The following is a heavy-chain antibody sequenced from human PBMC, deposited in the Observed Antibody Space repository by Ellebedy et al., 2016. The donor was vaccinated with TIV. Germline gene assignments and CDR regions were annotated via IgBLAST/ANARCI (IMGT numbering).Heavy chain of an antibody. V-gene: IGHV3-15*01. Sequence: GESLKISCAAPGFSLSKAWMRWVRQAPGKGLEWVGRIKSKTDGGKTDYAAPVKGRFTISRDDSKNTLYLQMNSLKNEDTAVYYCTTLGGFDYWGQGTLVTVSS. CDR2: IKSKTDGGKT. CDR3: TTLGGFDY. J-gene: IGHJ4*02. CDR1: GFSLSKAW.